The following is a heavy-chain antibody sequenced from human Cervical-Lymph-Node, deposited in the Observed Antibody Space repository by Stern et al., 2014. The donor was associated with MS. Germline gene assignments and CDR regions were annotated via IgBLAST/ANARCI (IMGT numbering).Heavy chain of an antibody. Sequence: VQLVESGGGVVQPGRSLRLSCAASGFTFSSYGMHWVRQAPGKGLEWVAGIWYDGSNKYYADSVKGRFTISRDNSKNTLYLQMNSLRAEDTAVYYCARDRWAYDILTGIEYWGQGTLVTVSS. CDR3: ARDRWAYDILTGIEY. D-gene: IGHD3-9*01. J-gene: IGHJ4*02. V-gene: IGHV3-33*01. CDR1: GFTFSSYG. CDR2: IWYDGSNK.